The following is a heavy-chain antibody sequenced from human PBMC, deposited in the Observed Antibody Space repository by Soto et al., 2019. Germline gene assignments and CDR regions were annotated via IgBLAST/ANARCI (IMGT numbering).Heavy chain of an antibody. D-gene: IGHD4-4*01. CDR3: AREGSGDAYSAGGAMDC. V-gene: IGHV3-30*04. J-gene: IGHJ4*02. CDR2: LSYYERDK. Sequence: LRLSCETSGFSFSSYVLHWVRQAPGKGLEWVAVLSYYERDKYYADSVKGRFTISRDNSKNTLYLQMNSLRTEDTAVYYCAREGSGDAYSAGGAMDCWGQGTLVTVSS. CDR1: GFSFSSYV.